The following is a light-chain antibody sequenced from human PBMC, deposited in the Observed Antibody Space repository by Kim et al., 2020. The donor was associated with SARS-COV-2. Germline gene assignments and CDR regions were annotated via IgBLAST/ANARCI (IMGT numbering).Light chain of an antibody. CDR3: QQYNDWPLIS. Sequence: APGERGTLSCRASQSVRNTLAWYQQRPGQAPRLLLYGASTRATDIPARFSGSGSGTEFILTIRSLQSEDLAVYYCQQYNDWPLISFGGGTKVDIK. CDR1: QSVRNT. J-gene: IGKJ4*01. CDR2: GAS. V-gene: IGKV3-15*01.